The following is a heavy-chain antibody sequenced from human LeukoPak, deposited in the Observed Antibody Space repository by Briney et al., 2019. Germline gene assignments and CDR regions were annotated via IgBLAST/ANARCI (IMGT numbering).Heavy chain of an antibody. D-gene: IGHD3-3*01. CDR2: IYHSGST. CDR3: ARQGITIFGVVIINYYYMDV. J-gene: IGHJ6*03. V-gene: IGHV4-38-2*01. Sequence: SETLSLTCAVSGYSISSGYYWGWIRQPPGKGLEWIGSIYHSGSTYYNPSLKSRVTISVDTSKNQFSLKLSSVTAADTAVYYCARQGITIFGVVIINYYYMDVWGKGTMVTGSS. CDR1: GYSISSGYY.